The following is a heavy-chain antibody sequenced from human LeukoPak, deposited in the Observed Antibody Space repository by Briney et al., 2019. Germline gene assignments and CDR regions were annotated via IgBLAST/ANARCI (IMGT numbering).Heavy chain of an antibody. CDR2: ISYDGSNK. V-gene: IGHV3-30*04. J-gene: IGHJ3*02. CDR1: GFTFSSYA. D-gene: IGHD2-8*01. CDR3: AKDSWSRNGIYDAFDI. Sequence: GRSLRLSCAASGFTFSSYAMHWVRQAPGKGLEWVAVISYDGSNKYYADSVKGRFTISRDNSKNTLSLQMNNLRPEDTAVYYCAKDSWSRNGIYDAFDIWGQGTMVTVSS.